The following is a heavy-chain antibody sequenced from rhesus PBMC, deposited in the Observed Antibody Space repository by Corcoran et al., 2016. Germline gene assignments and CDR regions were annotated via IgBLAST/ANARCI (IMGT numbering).Heavy chain of an antibody. J-gene: IGHJ5-1*01. CDR1: GFTFSIYG. Sequence: EEQMVESGGGLVQPGGSLRLSCAASGFTFSIYGIHWVRQAPGKGLEWVAFISSDGRNKQYADSVKDRFTISRDNSNNILYLQMNNLKLEDTAVYYCSRFDVWGPGVLVIVSS. CDR2: ISSDGRNK. V-gene: IGHV3-54*02. CDR3: SRFDV.